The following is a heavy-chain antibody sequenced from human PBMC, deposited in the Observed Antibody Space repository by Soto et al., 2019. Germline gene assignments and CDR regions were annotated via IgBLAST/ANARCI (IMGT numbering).Heavy chain of an antibody. D-gene: IGHD5-12*01. CDR2: IYHSGST. J-gene: IGHJ6*02. CDR1: GGPISSSNW. Sequence: SETLSLTCAVSGGPISSSNWWSWVRQPPGEGLEWIGEIYHSGSTNYNPSLKSRVTISVDKSKNQFSLKLSSVTAADTAVYYCARVSGEMATIGYYYYYGMDVWGQGTTVTVSS. CDR3: ARVSGEMATIGYYYYYGMDV. V-gene: IGHV4-4*02.